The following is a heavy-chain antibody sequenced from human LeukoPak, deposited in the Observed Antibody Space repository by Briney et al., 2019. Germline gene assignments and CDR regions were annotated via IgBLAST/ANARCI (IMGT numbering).Heavy chain of an antibody. Sequence: GGSLRLSCAASGFTFSSYWMSWVRQAPGKGLEWVANIKQDGSEKYYVDSVKGRFTISRDNAKNSLYLQMNSLRAEDTAVYYCATAVDATCSSGGSCYPKWFDYWGQGTLVTVSS. V-gene: IGHV3-7*01. CDR1: GFTFSSYW. J-gene: IGHJ4*02. D-gene: IGHD2-15*01. CDR3: ATAVDATCSSGGSCYPKWFDY. CDR2: IKQDGSEK.